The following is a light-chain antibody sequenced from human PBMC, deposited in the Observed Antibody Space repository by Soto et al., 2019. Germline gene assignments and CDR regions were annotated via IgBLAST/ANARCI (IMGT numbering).Light chain of an antibody. Sequence: QSVLTQPRSVSGSPGRSVTISCTGTSSDVGGYNYVSWYQQHPGKAPKLMIFDVSERPSGVPDRFSGSKSGNTASLIISGLQAEDAADYCCSYAGNFIFVLGTGTKVTVL. J-gene: IGLJ1*01. CDR3: CSYAGNFIFV. CDR2: DVS. V-gene: IGLV2-11*01. CDR1: SSDVGGYNY.